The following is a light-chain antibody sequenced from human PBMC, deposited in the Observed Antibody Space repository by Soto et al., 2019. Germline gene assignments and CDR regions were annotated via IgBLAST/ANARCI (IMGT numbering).Light chain of an antibody. CDR1: QSISSW. Sequence: DIQMTQSPSTLSASVGDRVTITCRASQSISSWLAWYQQKPGKPPKLLIYDASSLESGVPSRLSGSGSATEFTLPIRSLQPDDFATYYCQQYNNYWTFGQGTKVDIK. J-gene: IGKJ1*01. CDR3: QQYNNYWT. V-gene: IGKV1-5*01. CDR2: DAS.